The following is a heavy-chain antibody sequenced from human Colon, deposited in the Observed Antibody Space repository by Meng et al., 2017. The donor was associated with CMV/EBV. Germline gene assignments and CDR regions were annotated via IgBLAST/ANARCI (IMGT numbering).Heavy chain of an antibody. CDR2: IKQDGSEK. Sequence: GESLKISCSASGRNFNRHGVHWVRQAPGKGLEWVANIKQDGSEKYYVDSVKGRFTISRDNAKNSLYLQMNSLRAEDTAVYYCARRGITGTTPDNWFDPWGQGTLVTVSS. J-gene: IGHJ5*02. D-gene: IGHD1-7*01. V-gene: IGHV3-7*01. CDR1: GRNFNRHG. CDR3: ARRGITGTTPDNWFDP.